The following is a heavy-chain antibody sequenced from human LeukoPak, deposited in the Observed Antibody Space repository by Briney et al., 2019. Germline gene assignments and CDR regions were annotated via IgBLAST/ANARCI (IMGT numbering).Heavy chain of an antibody. Sequence: PSETLSLTCTVSSGSISTYYWSWLRQPPGKGLEWLGHIYYSGSTNYNPSLKSRVTISVETSKNQFSLKISSVAAAETGVNYCARTHSLYYYDSSGYAYWGQGTLVTVSS. CDR2: IYYSGST. CDR3: ARTHSLYYYDSSGYAY. D-gene: IGHD3-22*01. V-gene: IGHV4-59*12. CDR1: SGSISTYY. J-gene: IGHJ4*02.